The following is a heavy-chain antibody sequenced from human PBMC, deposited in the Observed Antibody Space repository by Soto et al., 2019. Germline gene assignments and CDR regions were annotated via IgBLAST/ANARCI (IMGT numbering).Heavy chain of an antibody. CDR3: ARDPTNDYGDDTFDY. J-gene: IGHJ4*02. V-gene: IGHV1-69*06. CDR1: GGAFQSYA. CDR2: IIPSYDRT. D-gene: IGHD4-17*01. Sequence: QGLLLQSGSEVKKPGSSVKVSCKASGGAFQSYAIHCVRQAPGRGLEYMGRIIPSYDRTKYAQKFQGRLTVTADMYTSTVYMEVSSLRSEDTAVYYCARDPTNDYGDDTFDYWGQGNKVIVSS.